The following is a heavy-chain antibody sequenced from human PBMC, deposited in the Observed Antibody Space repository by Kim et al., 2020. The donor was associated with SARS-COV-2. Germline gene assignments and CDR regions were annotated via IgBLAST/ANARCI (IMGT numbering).Heavy chain of an antibody. Sequence: LKGRFTISRDTPKNTQYLQRNSLRAEDTAVYYCAAIPLRYFDWLLPFEYWGQGTLVTVSS. D-gene: IGHD3-9*01. CDR3: AAIPLRYFDWLLPFEY. V-gene: IGHV3-30*03. J-gene: IGHJ4*02.